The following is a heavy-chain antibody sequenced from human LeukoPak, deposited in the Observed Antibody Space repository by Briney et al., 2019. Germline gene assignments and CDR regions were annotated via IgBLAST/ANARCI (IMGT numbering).Heavy chain of an antibody. J-gene: IGHJ4*01. D-gene: IGHD6-13*01. V-gene: IGHV3-7*01. CDR3: ARDGTAPGLYFDL. Sequence: PGGSLRLSCAVSGFTVSSYWMNWVRQAPGKGLEWVASIRQDGNEKSYVDSVKGRFTISRDNTKDSLYLQIDSLRAEDTAMYFCARDGTAPGLYFDLWGQGTLVTVSS. CDR1: GFTVSSYW. CDR2: IRQDGNEK.